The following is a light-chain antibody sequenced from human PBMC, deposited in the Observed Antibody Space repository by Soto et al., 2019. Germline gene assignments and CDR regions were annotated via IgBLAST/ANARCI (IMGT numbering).Light chain of an antibody. J-gene: IGKJ1*01. CDR3: QQYNNWPRT. CDR2: GAS. V-gene: IGKV3-15*01. Sequence: EILMTQSPATLSVSPGERATLSCRASQSVSSYLAWYQQKPGQPPRLLIYGASTRATGIPARFSGSGSGTEFTLNISSLQSEDFAVYYCQQYNNWPRTFGQGTKVEIK. CDR1: QSVSSY.